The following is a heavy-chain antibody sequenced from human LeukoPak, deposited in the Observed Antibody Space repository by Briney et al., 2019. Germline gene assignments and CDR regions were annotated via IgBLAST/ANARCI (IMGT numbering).Heavy chain of an antibody. CDR3: AKANWVSNADAVW. Sequence: PGGSLRLSCAASGFSFSNYAMSWVRQAPPRGPDWVSRIRGGGETFYADCVKCGFTLSRDDSRNTVYLQLSNLRVEDTAIYYCAKANWVSNADAVWWGQGTQVTVSS. CDR1: GFSFSNYA. D-gene: IGHD1-1*01. J-gene: IGHJ4*02. V-gene: IGHV3-23*01. CDR2: IRGGGET.